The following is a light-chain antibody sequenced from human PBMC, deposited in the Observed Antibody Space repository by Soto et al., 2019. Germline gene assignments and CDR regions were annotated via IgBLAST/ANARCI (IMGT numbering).Light chain of an antibody. CDR2: AAS. CDR1: QGLGTN. V-gene: IGKV3-15*01. Sequence: EVVTTQSPATLSVSPGERATLSCRASQGLGTNLAWYQQKPGQAPRLLIYAASTRATGVPGRFSGSGSGTEFTLTISSLQSEDFAVYYCQHYANWPLTFGGGTRVESK. J-gene: IGKJ4*01. CDR3: QHYANWPLT.